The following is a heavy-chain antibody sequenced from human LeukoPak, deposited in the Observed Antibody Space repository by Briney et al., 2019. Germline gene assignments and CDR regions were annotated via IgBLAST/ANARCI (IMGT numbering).Heavy chain of an antibody. CDR1: GFTFSSYG. V-gene: IGHV3-30*03. Sequence: PGGSLRLSCAASGFTFSSYGMHWVRQAPGKGLEWVAVISYDGSNKYYADSVKGRFTISRDNAKNSLYLQMNSLRAEDTAVYYCARVHYYNSSGPVDYWGQGTLVTVSS. J-gene: IGHJ4*02. CDR3: ARVHYYNSSGPVDY. CDR2: ISYDGSNK. D-gene: IGHD3-22*01.